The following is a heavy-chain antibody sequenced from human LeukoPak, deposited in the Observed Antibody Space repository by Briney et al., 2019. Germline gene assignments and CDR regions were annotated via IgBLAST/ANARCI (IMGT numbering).Heavy chain of an antibody. CDR1: EFIFSSYG. CDR3: AKGRLLWFGELFNLDV. CDR2: IQYDGNLQ. J-gene: IGHJ6*04. D-gene: IGHD3-10*01. Sequence: PGGSLRLSCAASEFIFSSYGMHWVRQPPGKGLEWVAFIQYDGNLQLYGDSVKGRFTVSRDNSKNTLYLQMNSLRAEDTAVYYCAKGRLLWFGELFNLDVWGKGTTVTVSS. V-gene: IGHV3-30*02.